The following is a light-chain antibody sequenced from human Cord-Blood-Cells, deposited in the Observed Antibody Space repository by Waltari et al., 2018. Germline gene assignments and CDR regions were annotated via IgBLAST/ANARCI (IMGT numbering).Light chain of an antibody. Sequence: ALTPPASVSGSPGQSVTISCTGTSSDVGSYNLVPCYQQHPGKAPKLMIYEGSKRPSGVSNRFSGSKSGNTASLTISGLQAEDEADYYCCSYAGSSTFHVVFGGGTKLTVL. CDR3: CSYAGSSTFHVV. CDR2: EGS. J-gene: IGLJ2*01. V-gene: IGLV2-23*03. CDR1: SSDVGSYNL.